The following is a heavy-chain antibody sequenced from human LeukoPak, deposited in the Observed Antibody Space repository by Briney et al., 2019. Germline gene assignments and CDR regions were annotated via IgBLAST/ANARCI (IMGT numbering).Heavy chain of an antibody. CDR1: GYTFTSYG. D-gene: IGHD3-10*01. CDR2: ISAYNGNT. V-gene: IGHV1-18*01. J-gene: IGHJ6*02. Sequence: GASVKVSCKASGYTFTSYGISWVRQAPGQGLEWMGWISAYNGNTNYAQELQGRVTMTTDTSTSTAYMELRSLRSDDTAVYYCARTYYYGSGSPAYYYGMDVWGQGTTVTVSS. CDR3: ARTYYYGSGSPAYYYGMDV.